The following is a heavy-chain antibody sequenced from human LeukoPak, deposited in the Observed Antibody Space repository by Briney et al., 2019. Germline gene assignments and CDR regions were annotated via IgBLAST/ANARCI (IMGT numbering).Heavy chain of an antibody. V-gene: IGHV4-4*07. CDR1: GGSFDGYY. D-gene: IGHD4-17*01. J-gene: IGHJ6*03. CDR3: AREEYDYGDLNYYYYMDV. CDR2: IYTSGSA. Sequence: SETLSLTCAVFGGSFDGYYWTWIRQPAGKGLEWIGRIYTSGSANYNPSLKSRVTMSVDTSKNQFSLKLSSVTAADTAVYYCAREEYDYGDLNYYYYMDVWGKGTTVTISS.